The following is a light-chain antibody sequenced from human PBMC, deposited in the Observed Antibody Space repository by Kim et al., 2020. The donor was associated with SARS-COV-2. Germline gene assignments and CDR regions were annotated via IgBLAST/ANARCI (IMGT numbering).Light chain of an antibody. CDR2: DVS. J-gene: IGLJ2*01. Sequence: SVTISCTGYNSNVGGYNYVSWYQHHPGKAPKLMIYDVSKRPSGVPDRFSGSKSGNTASLTISGLQAEDEADYYCSSYAGSYTLDVLFGGGTQLTVL. V-gene: IGLV2-11*01. CDR3: SSYAGSYTLDVL. CDR1: NSNVGGYNY.